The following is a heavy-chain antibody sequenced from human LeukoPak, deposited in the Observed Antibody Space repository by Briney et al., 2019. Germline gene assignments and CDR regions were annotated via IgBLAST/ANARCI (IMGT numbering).Heavy chain of an antibody. CDR1: AGFISGCS. Sequence: PSETLSLTCTLSAGFISGCSGTWTRQPPGQGLEWIGYFHNSRTTSYNPSLTGRVTISVDPAMDQISLKLNSVTAADTAVYYCARGHLGLSPWGQGTLVTVSS. CDR2: FHNSRTT. CDR3: ARGHLGLSP. J-gene: IGHJ5*02. D-gene: IGHD2-2*03. V-gene: IGHV4-59*01.